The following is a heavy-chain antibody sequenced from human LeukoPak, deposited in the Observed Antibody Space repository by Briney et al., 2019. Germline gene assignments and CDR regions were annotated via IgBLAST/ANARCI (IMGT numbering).Heavy chain of an antibody. CDR3: ARHTEKLVLDY. CDR2: IYWDDDK. J-gene: IGHJ4*02. D-gene: IGHD6-6*01. V-gene: IGHV2-5*02. Sequence: ESGPTLVNPTQTLTLTCTFSGFSISTSGLGVGWIRQPPGKALEWLALIYWDDDKRYSPSLKSRLTITKDPSKNQVVLTMTNMDPVDTATYYCARHTEKLVLDYWGQGTLVTVSS. CDR1: GFSISTSGLG.